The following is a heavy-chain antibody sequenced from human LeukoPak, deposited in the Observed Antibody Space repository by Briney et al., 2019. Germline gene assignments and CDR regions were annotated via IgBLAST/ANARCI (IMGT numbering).Heavy chain of an antibody. Sequence: SETLSLTCTVSGGSISSYYWSWIRQPAGKGLEWIGRIYTSGSTNYNPSLKSRVTMSVDTSKNQFSLKLSSVTAADTAVYYCARELGFYCSSTSCYTQYYFDYWGQGTLVTVSS. J-gene: IGHJ4*02. CDR2: IYTSGST. CDR1: GGSISSYY. V-gene: IGHV4-4*07. D-gene: IGHD2-2*02. CDR3: ARELGFYCSSTSCYTQYYFDY.